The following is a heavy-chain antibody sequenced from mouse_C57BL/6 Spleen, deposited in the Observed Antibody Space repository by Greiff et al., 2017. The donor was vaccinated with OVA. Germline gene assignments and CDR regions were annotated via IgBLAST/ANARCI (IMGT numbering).Heavy chain of an antibody. Sequence: QVQLQQPGAELVKPGASVKLSCKASGYTFTSYWMHWVKQRPGQGLEWIGMFHPNSGSTNYNEKFKSKATLTVDKSSSTAYMQLSSLTSEDSAVYYCARNYDLYYYAMDYWGQGTSVTVSS. CDR1: GYTFTSYW. CDR2: FHPNSGST. V-gene: IGHV1-64*01. CDR3: ARNYDLYYYAMDY. D-gene: IGHD2-4*01. J-gene: IGHJ4*01.